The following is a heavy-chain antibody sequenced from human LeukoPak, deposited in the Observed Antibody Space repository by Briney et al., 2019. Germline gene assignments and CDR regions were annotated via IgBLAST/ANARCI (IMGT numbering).Heavy chain of an antibody. D-gene: IGHD1-26*01. V-gene: IGHV3-15*01. J-gene: IGHJ6*02. Sequence: TTRGSLRLSCAASGFTFNNAWMNWVRQAPGKGLELGGRFKSQTDGGTTDCAALVKGRFTMSRDDSKNTLYLQMNSLKTEDTAVYYCATAGGESDSLGMDVWGQGTTVTVSS. CDR3: ATAGGESDSLGMDV. CDR1: GFTFNNAW. CDR2: FKSQTDGGTT.